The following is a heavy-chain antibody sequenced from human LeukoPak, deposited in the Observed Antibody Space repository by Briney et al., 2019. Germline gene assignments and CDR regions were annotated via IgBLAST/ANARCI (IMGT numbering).Heavy chain of an antibody. CDR1: GYSFTSYY. D-gene: IGHD1-26*01. CDR2: INPSGSST. V-gene: IGHV1-46*01. Sequence: ASVKVSCKASGYSFTSYYMHWVRQAPGQGLEWMGLINPSGSSTTYAQKFQGRVTMTRDMFTSTDYMELTSLTSDDTAVYYCAKGYGWEASYYYYYMDVWGKGTTVTISS. J-gene: IGHJ6*03. CDR3: AKGYGWEASYYYYYMDV.